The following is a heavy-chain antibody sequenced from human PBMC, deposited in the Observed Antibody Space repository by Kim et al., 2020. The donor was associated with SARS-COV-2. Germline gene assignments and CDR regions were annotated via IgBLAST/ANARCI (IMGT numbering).Heavy chain of an antibody. V-gene: IGHV3-23*01. D-gene: IGHD2-2*01. CDR3: AKRYCSSASCYLHYFDY. CDR2: ISNSGGTT. Sequence: GGSLRLSCAASGFTFSSYAMSWVRQAPGKGLDWVSAISNSGGTTYYADSVKGRFTISRDNSKNTLYLQMNSLRADDTAVYYCAKRYCSSASCYLHYFDYWGQGTLVTVTS. CDR1: GFTFSSYA. J-gene: IGHJ4*02.